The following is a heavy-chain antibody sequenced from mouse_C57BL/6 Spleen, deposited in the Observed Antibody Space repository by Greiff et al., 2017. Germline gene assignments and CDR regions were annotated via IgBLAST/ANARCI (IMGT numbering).Heavy chain of an antibody. CDR2: IDPSDSET. Sequence: QVQLQQPGAELVRPGSSVKLSCKASGYTFTSYWMHWVKQRPIQGLEWIGNIDPSDSETNYNQKFKDKATLTVDKSSSTAYMQLSSLTSEDSAVYYCARDYYYGSSPYSIDYWGQGTSVTVSS. CDR1: GYTFTSYW. CDR3: ARDYYYGSSPYSIDY. D-gene: IGHD1-1*01. J-gene: IGHJ4*01. V-gene: IGHV1-52*01.